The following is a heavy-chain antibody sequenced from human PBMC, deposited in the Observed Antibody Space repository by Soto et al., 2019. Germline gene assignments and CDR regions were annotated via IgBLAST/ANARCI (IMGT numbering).Heavy chain of an antibody. CDR1: GFTFSSYS. CDR2: ISSSSSTI. D-gene: IGHD3-3*01. V-gene: IGHV3-48*01. Sequence: EVQLVESGGGLVQPGRSLRLSCAASGFTFSSYSMNWVREAPGKGLEWVSYISSSSSTIYYADSVKGRFTISRDNAKNSLYLQMNSLRAEDTAVYYCARVTPLEWLYSDAFDIWGQGTMVTVSS. CDR3: ARVTPLEWLYSDAFDI. J-gene: IGHJ3*02.